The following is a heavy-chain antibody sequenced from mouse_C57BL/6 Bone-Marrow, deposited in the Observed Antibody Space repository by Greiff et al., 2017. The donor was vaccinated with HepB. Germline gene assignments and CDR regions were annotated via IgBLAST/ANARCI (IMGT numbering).Heavy chain of an antibody. CDR2: ISSGGSYT. CDR3: AATVVASYWYFDV. V-gene: IGHV5-6*02. D-gene: IGHD1-1*01. J-gene: IGHJ1*03. Sequence: EVKLVESGGDLVKPGGSLKLSCAASGFTFSSYGMSWVRQTPDKRLEWVATISSGGSYTYYPDSVKGRFTISRDNAKNTLYLQMSSLKSEDTAMYYCAATVVASYWYFDVWGTGTTVTVSS. CDR1: GFTFSSYG.